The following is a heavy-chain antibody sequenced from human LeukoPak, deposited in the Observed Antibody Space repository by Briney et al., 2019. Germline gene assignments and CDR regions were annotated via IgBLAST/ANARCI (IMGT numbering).Heavy chain of an antibody. J-gene: IGHJ3*02. Sequence: SVRVSCKASAGTFSSYAISWVRQAPGQGLEWMGGIIPIIGTANYAQKFQGRVTITTDESTSTAYLELSSLRSEDTAVYYCARGLRFLEWLDAFDIWGQGTMVTVSS. CDR3: ARGLRFLEWLDAFDI. V-gene: IGHV1-69*05. CDR2: IIPIIGTA. CDR1: AGTFSSYA. D-gene: IGHD3-3*01.